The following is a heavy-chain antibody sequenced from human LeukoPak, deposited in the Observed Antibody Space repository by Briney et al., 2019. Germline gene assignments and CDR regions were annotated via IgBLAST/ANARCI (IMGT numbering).Heavy chain of an antibody. CDR1: GGSISSSSYY. J-gene: IGHJ4*02. Sequence: SETLSLTCTVSGGSISSSSYYWGWIRQPPGKGLEWIGSIYYSGSTYYNPSLKSRVTISVDTSKNQFSLKLSSVTAADTAVYYCARLSGSNYVRYWGQGTLVTVSS. V-gene: IGHV4-39*01. CDR2: IYYSGST. D-gene: IGHD4-11*01. CDR3: ARLSGSNYVRY.